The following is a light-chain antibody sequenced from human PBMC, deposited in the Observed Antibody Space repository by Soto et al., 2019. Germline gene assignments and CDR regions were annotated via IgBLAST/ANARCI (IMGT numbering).Light chain of an antibody. CDR1: SRDVGGYNY. CDR3: TSFTSSSTGV. J-gene: IGLJ3*02. CDR2: EVS. Sequence: QSVLTQPASVSGSPGQSITISCTGTSRDVGGYNYVSWFQQHPGKAPKLKIYEVSNRPSGVSNRFSGSQSGYTASLTISELQAEDEADYYCTSFTSSSTGVFGGGTQLTVL. V-gene: IGLV2-14*03.